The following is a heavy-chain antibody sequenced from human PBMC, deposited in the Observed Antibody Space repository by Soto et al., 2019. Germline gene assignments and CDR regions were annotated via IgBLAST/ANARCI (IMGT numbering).Heavy chain of an antibody. CDR2: ISRTGSTI. CDR3: ARDFRAARPGWYFDL. D-gene: IGHD6-6*01. V-gene: IGHV3-48*03. CDR1: GFTFSSYE. J-gene: IGHJ2*01. Sequence: LRLSCAASGFTFSSYEMNWVSQAPGKGLEWVSYISRTGSTIYYADSVKGRFTISRDNAENSLHLQMNSLRAEDTAVYYCARDFRAARPGWYFDLWGRGTLVTVSS.